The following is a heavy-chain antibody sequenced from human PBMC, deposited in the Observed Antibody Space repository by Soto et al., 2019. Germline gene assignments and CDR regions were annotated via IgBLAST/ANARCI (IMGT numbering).Heavy chain of an antibody. CDR2: FDPEDGET. V-gene: IGHV1-24*01. J-gene: IGHJ4*02. CDR1: GYTLTELS. D-gene: IGHD5-18*01. CDR3: ASLGHGYSYGFLLVY. Sequence: ASVKVSCKVSGYTLTELSMHWVRQAPGKGLEWMGGFDPEDGETIYAQKFQGRVTMTEDTSTDTAYMELSSLRSEDTAVYYCASLGHGYSYGFLLVYWGQGTQVTVSS.